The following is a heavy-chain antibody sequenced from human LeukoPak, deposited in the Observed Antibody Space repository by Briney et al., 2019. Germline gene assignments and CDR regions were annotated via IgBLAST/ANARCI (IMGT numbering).Heavy chain of an antibody. D-gene: IGHD3-22*01. CDR2: TYYSGST. CDR3: ARGIRGSDSSGYYY. Sequence: PSETLSLTCTVSGGSISSSSYYWGWIRQPPGKGLEWIGSTYYSGSTYYNPSLKSRVTISVDTSKNQFSQKLSSVTAADTAVYYCARGIRGSDSSGYYYWGQGTLVTVSS. V-gene: IGHV4-39*07. CDR1: GGSISSSSYY. J-gene: IGHJ4*02.